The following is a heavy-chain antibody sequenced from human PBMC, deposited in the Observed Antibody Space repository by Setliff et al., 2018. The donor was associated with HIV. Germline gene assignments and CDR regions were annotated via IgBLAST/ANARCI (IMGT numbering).Heavy chain of an antibody. D-gene: IGHD1-26*01. J-gene: IGHJ3*01. CDR1: GGSIIINDYY. Sequence: SETLSLTCTVSGGSIIINDYYWGWIRQYPGKGLGWIGSIVYSGTTYYNVSLESRVTISGDTSKNQFSLKLGSVTAAETAEYYCVRSGYSGHVDVWGQGTMVTVSS. CDR2: IVYSGTT. V-gene: IGHV4-39*01. CDR3: VRSGYSGHVDV.